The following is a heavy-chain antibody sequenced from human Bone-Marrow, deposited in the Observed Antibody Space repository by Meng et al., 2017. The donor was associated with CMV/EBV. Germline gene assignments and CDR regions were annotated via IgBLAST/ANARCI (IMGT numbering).Heavy chain of an antibody. CDR3: ARGRTAAGATTTTFDY. D-gene: IGHD6-13*01. V-gene: IGHV4-34*01. J-gene: IGHJ4*02. CDR2: INHSGST. Sequence: QVRLQQWGAGLLKPSETLSRTCAVYGGSFSGYYWSWIRQPPGKGLEWIGEINHSGSTNYNPSLKSRVTISVDTSKNQFSLKLSSVTAADTAVYYCARGRTAAGATTTTFDYWGQGTLVTVSS. CDR1: GGSFSGYY.